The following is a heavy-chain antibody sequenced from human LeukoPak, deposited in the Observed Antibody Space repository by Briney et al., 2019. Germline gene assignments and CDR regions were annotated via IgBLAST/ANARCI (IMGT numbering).Heavy chain of an antibody. Sequence: GGSLRLSCAASEFTFNHYAMSWVRQAPGKGLEWVSVIYSGGSTYYADSVKGRFTISRDNSKNTLYLQMNSLRAEDTAVYYCARVTVLRYFDYWGQGTLVTVSS. CDR3: ARVTVLRYFDY. D-gene: IGHD3-9*01. J-gene: IGHJ4*02. CDR2: IYSGGST. V-gene: IGHV3-53*01. CDR1: EFTFNHYA.